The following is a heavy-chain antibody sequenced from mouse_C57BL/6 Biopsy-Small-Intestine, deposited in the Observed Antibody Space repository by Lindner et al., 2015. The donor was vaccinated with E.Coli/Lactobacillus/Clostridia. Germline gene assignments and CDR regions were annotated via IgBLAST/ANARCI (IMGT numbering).Heavy chain of an antibody. V-gene: IGHV1-42*01. CDR1: GYSFTGYY. Sequence: VQLQESGPELVKPGASVKISCKASGYSFTGYYMNWVKQSPEKSLEWIGEINPSTGGTTYNQKFKAKATLTVDKSSSTAYMQLKSLTSEDSAVYYCARYYYGSSPYYAMDYWGQGTSVTVSS. J-gene: IGHJ4*01. D-gene: IGHD1-1*01. CDR3: ARYYYGSSPYYAMDY. CDR2: INPSTGGT.